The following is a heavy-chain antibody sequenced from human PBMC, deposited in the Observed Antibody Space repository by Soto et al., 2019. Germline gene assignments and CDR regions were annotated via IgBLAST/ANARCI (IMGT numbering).Heavy chain of an antibody. CDR3: ARIGWGGDS. Sequence: SETLSITCRVSGGSVRTGSYHGSWIRQPPGKGLEWIGFIPNNGSPDYNPSLKSRVVVSIDRSKNQFSLKVNSVTAADTAVYFCARIGWGGDSWGQGTMVTVSS. D-gene: IGHD7-27*01. J-gene: IGHJ4*02. V-gene: IGHV4-61*01. CDR2: IPNNGSP. CDR1: GGSVRTGSYH.